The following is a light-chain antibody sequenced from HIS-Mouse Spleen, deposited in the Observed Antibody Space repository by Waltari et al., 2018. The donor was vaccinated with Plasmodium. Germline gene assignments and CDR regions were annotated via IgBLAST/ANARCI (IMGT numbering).Light chain of an antibody. J-gene: IGLJ3*02. CDR3: QSYDSSLSGWV. CDR2: GNS. V-gene: IGLV1-40*01. Sequence: QSVLTQPPSVSGAPGQRVTISCTGRSSHIGAGYDVHWYQQLPGTAPKPLIYGNSNRPSGVPDRFSGSKSGTSASLAITGLQAEDEADYYCQSYDSSLSGWVFGGGTKLTVL. CDR1: SSHIGAGYD.